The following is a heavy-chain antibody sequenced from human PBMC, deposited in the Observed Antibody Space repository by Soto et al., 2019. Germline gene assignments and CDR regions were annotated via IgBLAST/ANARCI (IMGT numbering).Heavy chain of an antibody. Sequence: SDTLSLTCTVSGGSVSSIIYYWGWVRQPPGKGLEWIGSVYYSGSTYYNPSLESRVTISVDKSKNQFSLKLMSLSAADTAVYYCGRLEGLATISCYFDYWGQGALVTVSA. J-gene: IGHJ4*02. CDR3: GRLEGLATISCYFDY. D-gene: IGHD3-9*01. V-gene: IGHV4-39*01. CDR1: GGSVSSIIYY. CDR2: VYYSGST.